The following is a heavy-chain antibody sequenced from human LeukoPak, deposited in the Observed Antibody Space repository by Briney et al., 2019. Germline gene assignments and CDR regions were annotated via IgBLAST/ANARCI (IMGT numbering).Heavy chain of an antibody. J-gene: IGHJ5*02. CDR1: GGSISSYY. CDR2: IYTSGST. V-gene: IGHV4-4*07. D-gene: IGHD3-22*01. CDR3: ARHPLYDSSGYYYGRYNWFDP. Sequence: SETLSLTCTVSGGSISSYYWSWIRQPAGKGLEWIGRIYTSGSTYYNPSLKSRVTISVDTSKNQFSLKLSSVTAADTAVYYCARHPLYDSSGYYYGRYNWFDPWGQGTLVTVSS.